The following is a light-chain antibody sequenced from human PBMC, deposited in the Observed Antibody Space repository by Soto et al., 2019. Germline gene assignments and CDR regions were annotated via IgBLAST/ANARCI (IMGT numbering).Light chain of an antibody. V-gene: IGKV3-15*01. J-gene: IGKJ2*01. Sequence: EIVMTQSPATLSVSPGERATLSCRASQSVSSNLAWYQQKPGQAPRLLIYGASTRATGIPARFSGSGSGTEFTLTNSSLQSEDFAIYSCQQYNNWPPNTFGQGTKREIK. CDR1: QSVSSN. CDR3: QQYNNWPPNT. CDR2: GAS.